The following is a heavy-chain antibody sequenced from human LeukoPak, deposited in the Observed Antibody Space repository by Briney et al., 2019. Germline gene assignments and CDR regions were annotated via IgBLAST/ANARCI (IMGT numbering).Heavy chain of an antibody. CDR3: ATVVYCSGGSCHYPDY. D-gene: IGHD2-15*01. Sequence: ASVKVSCKVSGYTLTELSMHWVRQAPGKGLEWMGGFDPEDGETIYAQKFQGRVTMTEDTSTDTAYMELSSLRSEDTAVYYCATVVYCSGGSCHYPDYWGQGTLVTVSS. J-gene: IGHJ4*02. CDR2: FDPEDGET. V-gene: IGHV1-24*01. CDR1: GYTLTELS.